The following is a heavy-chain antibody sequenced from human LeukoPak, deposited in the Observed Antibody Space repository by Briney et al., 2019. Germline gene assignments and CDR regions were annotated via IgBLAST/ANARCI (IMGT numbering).Heavy chain of an antibody. J-gene: IGHJ4*02. Sequence: ASVKVSCKASGYTFTSYDINWVRQATGQGLEWMGWMNPNSGGTSYAQKFQGRVTMTRDTSISTAYMELSRLRFDDTAVYYCARNKEGKSLDYWGQGTLVTVSS. CDR3: ARNKEGKSLDY. V-gene: IGHV1-2*02. CDR2: MNPNSGGT. CDR1: GYTFTSYD.